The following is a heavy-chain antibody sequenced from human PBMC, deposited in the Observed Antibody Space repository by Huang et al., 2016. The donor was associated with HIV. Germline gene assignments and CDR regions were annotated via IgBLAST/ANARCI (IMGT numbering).Heavy chain of an antibody. V-gene: IGHV3-30*14. J-gene: IGHJ4*02. Sequence: QVQLVESGGGVVQPGRSLRLSCAVSGFTFRDHPMHWVRQAVGKGLEWVAVISFDGRNKFYADFVRGRFTISRDNSKNILYLQLNSLTPADTSIYYCARDTTTVAGLDFWGQGALVTVSS. CDR3: ARDTTTVAGLDF. CDR2: ISFDGRNK. D-gene: IGHD6-19*01. CDR1: GFTFRDHP.